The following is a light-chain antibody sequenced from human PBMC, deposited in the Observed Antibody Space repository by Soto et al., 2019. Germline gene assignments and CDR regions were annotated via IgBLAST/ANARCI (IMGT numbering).Light chain of an antibody. CDR2: DAS. Sequence: EIVLTQSPATLSLSPGERATLSCRASQSVSSYLAWYQQKPGQAPRLLIYDASTRATGIPARFSGSGSGTDFTLTITRLEHEDFAVYYCQQRSNWPPTFGQGTKVEIK. CDR1: QSVSSY. V-gene: IGKV3-11*01. J-gene: IGKJ1*01. CDR3: QQRSNWPPT.